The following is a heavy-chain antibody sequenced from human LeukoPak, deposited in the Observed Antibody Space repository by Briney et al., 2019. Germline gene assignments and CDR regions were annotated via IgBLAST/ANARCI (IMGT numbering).Heavy chain of an antibody. CDR1: GGSISTYY. Sequence: SETLSLTCTVSGGSISTYYWTWIRQPPGKGLDWIGYIYYSGHTNYNSSLKSRVTISINTSKNQFSLKLTSVTAADTAVYYCARGDNLTGYYDYWGQGTLVTVSS. J-gene: IGHJ4*02. D-gene: IGHD3-9*01. CDR2: IYYSGHT. CDR3: ARGDNLTGYYDY. V-gene: IGHV4-59*08.